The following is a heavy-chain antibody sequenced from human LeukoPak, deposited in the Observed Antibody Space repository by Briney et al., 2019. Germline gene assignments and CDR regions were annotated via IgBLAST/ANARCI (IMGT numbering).Heavy chain of an antibody. Sequence: KPSETLSLTCTVSGGSIRSSYYYWGWIRQPPGKGLEWIGSIYDSGSTYYNPSLKSRVTVSVDTSKNQFSLKLSSVTAADTAVYYCARHFVGIREHDYWGQGTLVTVSS. V-gene: IGHV4-39*01. CDR2: IYDSGST. CDR3: ARHFVGIREHDY. D-gene: IGHD1/OR15-1a*01. J-gene: IGHJ4*02. CDR1: GGSIRSSYYY.